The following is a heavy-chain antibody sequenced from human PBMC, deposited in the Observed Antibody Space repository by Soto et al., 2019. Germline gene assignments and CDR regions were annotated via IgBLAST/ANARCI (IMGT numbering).Heavy chain of an antibody. CDR1: GGSISSYY. CDR2: IYYSGST. J-gene: IGHJ6*03. V-gene: IGHV4-59*08. Sequence: SETLSLTCTVSGGSISSYYWSWIRQPPGKGLEWIGYIYYSGSTNYNPSLKSRVTISVDTSKNQFSLKLSSVTAADTAVYYCARHKTVASPGDYYYYYMDVWGKGTTVTVSS. D-gene: IGHD5-12*01. CDR3: ARHKTVASPGDYYYYYMDV.